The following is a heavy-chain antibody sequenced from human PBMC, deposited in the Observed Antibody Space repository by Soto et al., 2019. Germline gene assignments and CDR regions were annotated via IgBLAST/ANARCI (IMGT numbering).Heavy chain of an antibody. J-gene: IGHJ4*02. V-gene: IGHV3-21*01. CDR1: GFTFSSYS. CDR2: ISSSSSYI. Sequence: PGGSLRLSCAASGFTFSSYSMNWVRQAPGKGLEWVSSISSSSSYIYYADSVKGRFTISRDNAKNSLYLQMNGLRAEDTAVYYCARDIYIAAAGIDYWGQGTLVTVSS. CDR3: ARDIYIAAAGIDY. D-gene: IGHD6-13*01.